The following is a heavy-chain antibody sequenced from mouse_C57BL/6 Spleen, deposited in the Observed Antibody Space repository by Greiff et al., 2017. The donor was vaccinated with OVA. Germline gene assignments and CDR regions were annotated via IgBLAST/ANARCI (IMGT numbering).Heavy chain of an antibody. CDR3: ARWDYSTVFDY. V-gene: IGHV1-69*01. J-gene: IGHJ2*01. CDR1: GYTFTSYW. Sequence: VQLQQPEAELVMPGASVKLSCKASGYTFTSYWMHWVKQRPGQGLEWIGEIDPSDSYTNYNQKFKGKSTLTVDKSSSTAYMQLSSLTSEDSAVYYSARWDYSTVFDYWGQGTTLTVSS. D-gene: IGHD2-5*01. CDR2: IDPSDSYT.